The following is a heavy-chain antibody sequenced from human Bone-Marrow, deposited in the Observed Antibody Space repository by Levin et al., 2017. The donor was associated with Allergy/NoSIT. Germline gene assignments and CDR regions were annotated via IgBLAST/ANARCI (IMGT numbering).Heavy chain of an antibody. CDR2: INPNSGGT. J-gene: IGHJ3*02. CDR3: VRMRVEVVTDDAFDI. Sequence: GESLKISCKASGYTFTGYYIHWVRQAPGQGLEWMGWINPNSGGTIYAQKFQDRVTMTRDTSISAAYMELSRLRSDDTALYYCVRMRVEVVTDDAFDIWGQGTMVTVSS. CDR1: GYTFTGYY. D-gene: IGHD3-22*01. V-gene: IGHV1-2*02.